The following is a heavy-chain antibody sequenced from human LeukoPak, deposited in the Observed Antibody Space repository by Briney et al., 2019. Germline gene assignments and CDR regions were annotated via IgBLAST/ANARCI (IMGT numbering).Heavy chain of an antibody. Sequence: PSETLYLTCTVSGGSIRDTTYYWGWIRQPPGKGLEWIGSIYYSVSTYYNPSLKSRVTISLDTSKNEVSLKLNSVTAADTAVYFCARLQVAGYRPTLFGYWGQGTVVTVSS. V-gene: IGHV4-39*01. D-gene: IGHD6-19*01. J-gene: IGHJ4*02. CDR2: IYYSVST. CDR1: GGSIRDTTYY. CDR3: ARLQVAGYRPTLFGY.